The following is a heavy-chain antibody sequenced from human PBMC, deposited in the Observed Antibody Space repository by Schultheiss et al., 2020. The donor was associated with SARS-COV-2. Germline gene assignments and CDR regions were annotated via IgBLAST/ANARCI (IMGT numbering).Heavy chain of an antibody. CDR1: GGSISSYY. V-gene: IGHV4-4*07. Sequence: SETLSLTCTVSGGSISSYYWSWIRQPAGKGLEWIGRIYTSGSTNYNPSLKSRVTMSVDTSKNQFSLKLSSVTAADTAVYYCVRAVGQLWLPANWFDPWGQGTLVTVSS. CDR2: IYTSGST. J-gene: IGHJ5*02. CDR3: VRAVGQLWLPANWFDP. D-gene: IGHD5-18*01.